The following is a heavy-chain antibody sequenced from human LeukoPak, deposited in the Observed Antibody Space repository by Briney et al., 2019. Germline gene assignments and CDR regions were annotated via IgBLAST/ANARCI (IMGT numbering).Heavy chain of an antibody. V-gene: IGHV3-23*01. J-gene: IGHJ3*02. CDR3: AKDLRTTLSGDAFHI. CDR1: RFIFSSYA. CDR2: ISGSGDST. Sequence: GASLRLSCAASRFIFSSYAMSWVRQAPGKGLEWVSAISGSGDSTYYADSVKGRFTISRDNSKNSLYLQMNSLRADDTAVYYCAKDLRTTLSGDAFHIWGQGSMVTVSS. D-gene: IGHD4-17*01.